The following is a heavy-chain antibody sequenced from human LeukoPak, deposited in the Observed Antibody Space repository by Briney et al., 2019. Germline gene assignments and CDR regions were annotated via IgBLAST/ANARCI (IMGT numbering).Heavy chain of an antibody. D-gene: IGHD3-10*01. Sequence: GGSLRLSCAASGFTVSSNYMSWVRQAPGKGLEWVSVIYSGGSTYYADSVKGRFTISRDNAKNSLYLQMNSLRAEDTAVYYCARTETLWFGELFPDYWGQGTLVTVYS. CDR1: GFTVSSNY. CDR2: IYSGGST. J-gene: IGHJ4*02. V-gene: IGHV3-53*01. CDR3: ARTETLWFGELFPDY.